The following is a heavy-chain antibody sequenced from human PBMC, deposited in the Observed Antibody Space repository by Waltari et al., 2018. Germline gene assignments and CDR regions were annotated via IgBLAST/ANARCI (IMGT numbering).Heavy chain of an antibody. CDR3: ARGYRYDSSERFYLDY. D-gene: IGHD3-22*01. CDR2: FIPLSGSQ. CDR1: GLSIRGYT. V-gene: IGHV1-69*12. J-gene: IGHJ4*02. Sequence: QVQLAQSGAEVKSPGSSVTISCKASGLSIRGYTSSWVRQTPGQGLEWMGGFIPLSGSQIYTQRFQGRLTITADGSTRTTVMELRNLRYEDTAVYFCARGYRYDSSERFYLDYWGQGTPVIVSS.